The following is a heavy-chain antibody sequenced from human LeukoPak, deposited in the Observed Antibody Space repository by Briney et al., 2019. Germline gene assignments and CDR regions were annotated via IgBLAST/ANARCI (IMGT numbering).Heavy chain of an antibody. Sequence: SVKVSCKASGGTFGSYTISWVRQAPGQGLEWMGRIIPILGIANYAQKFQGRVTITADKSTSTAYMELSSLRSEDTAVYYCARAKGKSSVNYMDVWGKGTTVTVSS. CDR2: IIPILGIA. CDR3: ARAKGKSSVNYMDV. J-gene: IGHJ6*03. D-gene: IGHD4-11*01. CDR1: GGTFGSYT. V-gene: IGHV1-69*02.